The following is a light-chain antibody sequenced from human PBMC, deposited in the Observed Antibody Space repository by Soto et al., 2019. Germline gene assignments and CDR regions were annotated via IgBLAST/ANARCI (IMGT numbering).Light chain of an antibody. Sequence: DIQMTQSPSTLSASVGDRVTITVGASQSISSWLAWYQQKPGKAPKLLIYGASSLQSGVPSRFSGSGSGTDFSFTISSLQPEDVATYYCQQSYISPLTFGGGTKVDIK. V-gene: IGKV1-39*01. CDR3: QQSYISPLT. CDR2: GAS. CDR1: QSISSW. J-gene: IGKJ4*01.